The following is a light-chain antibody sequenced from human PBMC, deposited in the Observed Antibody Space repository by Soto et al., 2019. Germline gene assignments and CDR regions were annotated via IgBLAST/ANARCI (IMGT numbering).Light chain of an antibody. Sequence: QSALTQPASVSGSPGQSITISCTGARTDVDGHDYVSWYQQHPGQAPKLIIFDVHNRPSGVSRRFSGSKSGDTASLTISGLRAEYVGDYYCSSYRASTPFYVFGTGTKLTVL. V-gene: IGLV2-14*03. CDR1: RTDVDGHDY. J-gene: IGLJ1*01. CDR3: SSYRASTPFYV. CDR2: DVH.